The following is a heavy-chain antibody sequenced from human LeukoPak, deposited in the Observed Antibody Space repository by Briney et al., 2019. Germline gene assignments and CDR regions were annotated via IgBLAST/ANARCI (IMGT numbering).Heavy chain of an antibody. D-gene: IGHD4-23*01. CDR1: GGSISSYY. V-gene: IGHV4-59*08. CDR3: ASTTVVTPGAFDI. J-gene: IGHJ3*02. CDR2: IYYSGST. Sequence: SETLSLTCTVSGGSISSYYWSWIRQPPGKGLEWIGYIYYSGSTNYNPSLKSRVTISVDTSKNQFSLKLSSVTAADTAVYYCASTTVVTPGAFDIWGQGTMVTVSS.